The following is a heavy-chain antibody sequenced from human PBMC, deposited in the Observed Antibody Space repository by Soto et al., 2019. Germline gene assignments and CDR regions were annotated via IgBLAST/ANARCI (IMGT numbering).Heavy chain of an antibody. J-gene: IGHJ5*02. V-gene: IGHV1-8*02. CDR2: MNPNSGNT. Sequence: ASVKVSCKASGYTFTSYGISWVRQAPGQGLEWVGWMNPNSGNTGYAQKFQGRVTMTRNTSISTAYMELSSLRSEDTAVYYCARGRFWSGYYTGMRRVNWFDPWGQGTLVTVSS. CDR3: ARGRFWSGYYTGMRRVNWFDP. CDR1: GYTFTSYG. D-gene: IGHD3-3*01.